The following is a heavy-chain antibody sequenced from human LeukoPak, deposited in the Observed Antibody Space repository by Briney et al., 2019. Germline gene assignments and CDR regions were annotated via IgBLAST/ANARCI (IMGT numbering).Heavy chain of an antibody. CDR1: GFTFSSYS. J-gene: IGHJ4*02. D-gene: IGHD3-10*01. CDR3: ARTMGGYGSLDY. CDR2: ISSSSSYI. V-gene: IGHV3-21*01. Sequence: PGGSLRLSCAASGFTFSSYSMNWVRQAPGKGLEWVSSISSSSSYIYYADSVKGRFTISRDNAKNSLYLQMNSLRAEDTAVYYCARTMGGYGSLDYWGQGTLVTVSS.